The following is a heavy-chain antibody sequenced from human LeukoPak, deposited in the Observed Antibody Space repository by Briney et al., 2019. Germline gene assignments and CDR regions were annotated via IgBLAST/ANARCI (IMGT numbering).Heavy chain of an antibody. V-gene: IGHV1-2*02. J-gene: IGHJ3*02. CDR1: GYTFTGYY. D-gene: IGHD3-16*01. Sequence: ASVKVSCKASGYTFTGYYMHWVRQAPGQGLEWMGWINPNSGGTNYAQKFQGRVTMTRDTSISTAYMELRSLRSDDTAVYYCARVWEEVDAFDIWGQGTMVTVSS. CDR3: ARVWEEVDAFDI. CDR2: INPNSGGT.